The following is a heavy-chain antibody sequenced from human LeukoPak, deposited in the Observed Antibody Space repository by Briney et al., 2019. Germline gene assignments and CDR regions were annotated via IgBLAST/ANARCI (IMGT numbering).Heavy chain of an antibody. CDR3: ARVIGYSGYETFDY. J-gene: IGHJ4*02. D-gene: IGHD5-12*01. V-gene: IGHV1-69*13. CDR1: GGTFSSYA. CDR2: ITPIFGTA. Sequence: ASVKVSCKASGGTFSSYAISWVRQAPGQGLEWMGGITPIFGTANYAQKFQGRVTITADESTSTAYMELSSLRSEDTAVYYCARVIGYSGYETFDYWGQGTLVTVSS.